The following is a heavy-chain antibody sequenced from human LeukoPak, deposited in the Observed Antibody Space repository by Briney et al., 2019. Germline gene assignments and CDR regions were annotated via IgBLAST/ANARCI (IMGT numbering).Heavy chain of an antibody. CDR2: ISDSGTST. D-gene: IGHD4-17*01. V-gene: IGHV3-23*01. Sequence: GGSLRLSCAASGFAFSSYAMSWVRQAPGKGLEWVSAISDSGTSTYYGDSVKGRFTISRDNSKNTLYLQMNSLRAEDTAVYYCARDSTYGDYVPLWAFDIWGQGTMVTVSS. CDR3: ARDSTYGDYVPLWAFDI. J-gene: IGHJ3*02. CDR1: GFAFSSYA.